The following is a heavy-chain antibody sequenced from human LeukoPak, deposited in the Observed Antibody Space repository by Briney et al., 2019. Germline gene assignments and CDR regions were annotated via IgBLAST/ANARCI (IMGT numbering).Heavy chain of an antibody. J-gene: IGHJ4*02. CDR3: ARVRQYYYDSSGYYYQEY. CDR1: GYTFTSYG. D-gene: IGHD3-22*01. Sequence: ASVKVSCKASGYTFTSYGISWVRQAPGQGLEWMGWISAYNGYTNYAQKLLGRVTMTTDTSTSTAYMELRSLRSDDTAVYYCARVRQYYYDSSGYYYQEYWGQGTLVTVSS. V-gene: IGHV1-18*01. CDR2: ISAYNGYT.